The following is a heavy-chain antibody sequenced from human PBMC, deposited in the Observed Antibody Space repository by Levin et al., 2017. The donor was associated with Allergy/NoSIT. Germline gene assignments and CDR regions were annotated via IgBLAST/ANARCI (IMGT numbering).Heavy chain of an antibody. Sequence: ASVKVSCKASGFTFTGYYIHWVRQAPGQGLEWMGWINPNSGGTNYAQKFQGRVTMTRDTSISTAYMELSRLRSDDTAVYYCARQGYYGSGSYYACWGQGTLVTVSS. J-gene: IGHJ4*02. D-gene: IGHD3-10*01. CDR3: ARQGYYGSGSYYAC. CDR2: INPNSGGT. V-gene: IGHV1-2*02. CDR1: GFTFTGYY.